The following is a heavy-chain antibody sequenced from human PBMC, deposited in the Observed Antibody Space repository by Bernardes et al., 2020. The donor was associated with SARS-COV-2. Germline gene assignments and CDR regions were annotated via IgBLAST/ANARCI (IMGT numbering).Heavy chain of an antibody. J-gene: IGHJ3*01. CDR1: GYTFTSYC. D-gene: IGHD4-17*01. Sequence: GASLKISCKASGYTFTSYCIGWVRQMPAKGLEWMVFIYPGYSNTNYSPSFQGQVTISADKSISTVYLQWSSLKASDTAMYYCARPGSQVADGVFDVWGQGTMVSVSS. CDR2: IYPGYSNT. CDR3: ARPGSQVADGVFDV. V-gene: IGHV5-51*01.